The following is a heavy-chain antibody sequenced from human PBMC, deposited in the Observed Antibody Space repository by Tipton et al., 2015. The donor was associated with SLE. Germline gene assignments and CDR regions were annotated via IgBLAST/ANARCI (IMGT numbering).Heavy chain of an antibody. J-gene: IGHJ1*01. CDR1: GYTFTGYY. CDR3: ARAYCSSTSCSDRGYFQH. D-gene: IGHD2-2*01. V-gene: IGHV1-2*02. CDR2: INPNSGGT. Sequence: QSGPEVKKPGASVKVSCKASGYTFTGYYMHWVRQAPGQGLEWMGWINPNSGGTNYAQKSQGRVTMTRDTSISTAYMELSRLRSDDTAVYYCARAYCSSTSCSDRGYFQHWGQGTLVTVSS.